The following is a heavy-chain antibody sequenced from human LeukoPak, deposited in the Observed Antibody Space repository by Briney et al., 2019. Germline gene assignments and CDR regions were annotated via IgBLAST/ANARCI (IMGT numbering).Heavy chain of an antibody. D-gene: IGHD2-2*01. J-gene: IGHJ3*02. CDR1: GGSITSYY. V-gene: IGHV4-4*07. CDR2: IYNSGST. CDR3: ARDSTARAYDI. Sequence: SETLSLTCSVSGGSITSYYWSWIRQPAGKGLEWIGRIYNSGSTNYSPSLKSRITMSVDTSNNQFSLNLSSVTAADTAVYYCARDSTARAYDIWGQGTMVTVSS.